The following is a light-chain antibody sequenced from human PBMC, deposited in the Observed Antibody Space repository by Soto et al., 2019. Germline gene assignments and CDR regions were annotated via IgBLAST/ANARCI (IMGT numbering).Light chain of an antibody. CDR3: SSYTTSSTLV. CDR2: DVT. J-gene: IGLJ2*01. CDR1: STDIGGFDS. Sequence: QSALTQPASVSASPGQSITISCTGTSTDIGGFDSVSWYQQHPGKARKLMIYDVTDRPSGVSNRFSGSKSGDTASLTISGLQAEDEADYYCSSYTTSSTLVFGGGTKVTVL. V-gene: IGLV2-14*01.